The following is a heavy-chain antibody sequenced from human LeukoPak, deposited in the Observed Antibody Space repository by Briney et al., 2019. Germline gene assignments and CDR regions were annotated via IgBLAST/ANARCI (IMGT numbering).Heavy chain of an antibody. CDR2: IWYDGSNK. CDR1: GFTFSSYG. V-gene: IGHV3-30*02. Sequence: PGRSLRLSCAASGFTFSSYGMQWVRQAPGKGLEWVAFIWYDGSNKYYADSVKGRFTNSRDNSKNTLSLQMSSLRPGDTAVYYCAKAYSYGYDYWGQGTLVTVSS. CDR3: AKAYSYGYDY. D-gene: IGHD5-18*01. J-gene: IGHJ4*02.